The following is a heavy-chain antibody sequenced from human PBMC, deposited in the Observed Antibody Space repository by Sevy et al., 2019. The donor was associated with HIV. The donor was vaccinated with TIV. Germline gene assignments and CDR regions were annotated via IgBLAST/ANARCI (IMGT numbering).Heavy chain of an antibody. CDR1: GGSISSGDYY. CDR2: IYYSGST. Sequence: SETLSLTCTVSGGSISSGDYYWSWIRQPPGKGLEWIGYIYYSGSTYYNPSLKSRVTISVDTSKNQFSLKLSSVTAADTAMYYCARERGNPHYFDYWGQGTLVTVSS. D-gene: IGHD3-16*01. V-gene: IGHV4-30-4*01. CDR3: ARERGNPHYFDY. J-gene: IGHJ4*02.